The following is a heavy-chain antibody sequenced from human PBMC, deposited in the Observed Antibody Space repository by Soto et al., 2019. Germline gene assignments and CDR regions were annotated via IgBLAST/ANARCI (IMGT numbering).Heavy chain of an antibody. J-gene: IGHJ3*02. CDR2: ISAYNGKR. CDR3: ARGRIVASIHDAFEI. V-gene: IGHV1-18*01. Sequence: QGQLLQSGDEVKKPGASVRVSCRASGYDFTSYGISWVRQAPGQGLEWVSWISAYNGKRDTAQKFQGRVTMTLDTSKDTAHMERGDLTSADTAVYYCARGRIVASIHDAFEIWGQGTMVAVSS. CDR1: GYDFTSYG. D-gene: IGHD2-21*01.